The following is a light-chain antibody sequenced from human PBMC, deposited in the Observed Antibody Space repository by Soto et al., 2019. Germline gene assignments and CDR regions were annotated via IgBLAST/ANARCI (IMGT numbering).Light chain of an antibody. V-gene: IGLV2-14*01. J-gene: IGLJ1*01. CDR2: EVT. CDR3: TSYTRSATPYI. Sequence: QSALTQPPSASGSPGQSVTISCTGTSGDVGGYNYVSWYQQHPGKAPKLMIYEVTNRPSGVSNRFSGSKSGNTASLTISGLQAEDEADYYCTSYTRSATPYIYGTGTKVTVL. CDR1: SGDVGGYNY.